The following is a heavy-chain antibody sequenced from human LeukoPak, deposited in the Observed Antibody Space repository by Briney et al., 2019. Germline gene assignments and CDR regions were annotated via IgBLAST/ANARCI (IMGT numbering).Heavy chain of an antibody. V-gene: IGHV4-34*01. D-gene: IGHD2-21*02. CDR1: GGSFSGYY. CDR2: INHSGST. Sequence: SETLSLTCAVYGGSFSGYYWSWIRQPPGKGLEWIGEINHSGSTNYNPSLKSRVTISVDTSKNQFSLKLSSVTAADTAVYYCATCAGDCYSWFDYWGQGTLVTVSS. CDR3: ATCAGDCYSWFDY. J-gene: IGHJ4*02.